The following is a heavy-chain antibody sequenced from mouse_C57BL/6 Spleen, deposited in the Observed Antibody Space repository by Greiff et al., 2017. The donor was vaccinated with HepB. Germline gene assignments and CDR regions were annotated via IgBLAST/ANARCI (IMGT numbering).Heavy chain of an antibody. J-gene: IGHJ4*01. CDR3: ERHYSNLYYAMDY. CDR2: ISNLAYSI. D-gene: IGHD2-5*01. CDR1: GFTFSDYG. V-gene: IGHV5-15*01. Sequence: EVQGVESGGGLVQPGGSLKLSCAASGFTFSDYGMAWVRQAPRKGPEWVAFISNLAYSIYYADTVTSRFTISRENAKNTLYLEMSSLRAEDTAMYYCERHYSNLYYAMDYWGQGTSVTVSS.